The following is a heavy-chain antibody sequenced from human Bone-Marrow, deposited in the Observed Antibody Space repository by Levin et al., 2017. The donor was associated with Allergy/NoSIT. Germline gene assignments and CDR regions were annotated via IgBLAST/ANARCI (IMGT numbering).Heavy chain of an antibody. J-gene: IGHJ2*01. Sequence: SQTLSLTCTVFGGSIRHYYWSWLRQSPGKPLEWIGYVYGSGRTNYRDSLRGRASISADTSKNQFSLTLNSVTSADTAVYYCATTVGGPTYARSFDLWGRGTLVTVSS. CDR3: ATTVGGPTYARSFDL. CDR1: GGSIRHYY. CDR2: VYGSGRT. D-gene: IGHD4-23*01. V-gene: IGHV4-59*01.